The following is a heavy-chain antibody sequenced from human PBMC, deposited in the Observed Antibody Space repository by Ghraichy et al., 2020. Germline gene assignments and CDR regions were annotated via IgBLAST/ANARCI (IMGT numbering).Heavy chain of an antibody. V-gene: IGHV4-39*01. CDR3: ARPPSDYGSGRDAFDI. J-gene: IGHJ3*02. Sequence: TLSLTYTVSGGSISSSSDFWSWIRQPPGKGLEWIGTVYSLASTYFNPSLKSRATISVESSKSQFSLKLRSVTAADTAVYYCARPPSDYGSGRDAFDIWGQGTMVTVSS. D-gene: IGHD3-10*01. CDR2: VYSLAST. CDR1: GGSISSSSDF.